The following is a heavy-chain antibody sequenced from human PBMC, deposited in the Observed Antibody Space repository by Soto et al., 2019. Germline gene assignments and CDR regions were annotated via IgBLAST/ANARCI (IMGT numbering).Heavy chain of an antibody. CDR2: IRSSSTYR. V-gene: IGHV3-21*06. D-gene: IGHD5-18*01. J-gene: IGHJ4*02. CDR1: GFTVSTYS. Sequence: GGSLRLSCAASGFTVSTYSMNWVRQAPGKGLEWVSSIRSSSTYRYYADSVKGRFSISRDNAKNSLYLQMNSLKAEDTAVYYCARHIRYTYGYFPRYIDQWGQGTLVTSPQ. CDR3: ARHIRYTYGYFPRYIDQ.